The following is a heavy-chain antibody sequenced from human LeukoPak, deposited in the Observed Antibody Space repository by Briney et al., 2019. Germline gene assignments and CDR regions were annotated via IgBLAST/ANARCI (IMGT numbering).Heavy chain of an antibody. J-gene: IGHJ4*02. D-gene: IGHD3-22*01. V-gene: IGHV4-59*11. CDR2: IYYSGST. CDR1: GGSISSHY. Sequence: PSETLSVTCTVSGGSISSHYWSWIRQPPGKGLEWIGYIYYSGSTNYNPSLKSRVTISVDTSKTQFSLKLSSVTAADTAVYYCARGRYDSSGYYFDYWGQGILVTVSS. CDR3: ARGRYDSSGYYFDY.